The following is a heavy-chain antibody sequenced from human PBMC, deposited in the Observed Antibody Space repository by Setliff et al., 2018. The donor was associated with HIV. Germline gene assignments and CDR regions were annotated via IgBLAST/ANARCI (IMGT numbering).Heavy chain of an antibody. D-gene: IGHD3-16*01. CDR3: AKGVKWLDP. Sequence: PGGSLRLSCAASGFTLSSNHMTWVRQAPGKGLEWVSFIYSDGRTHYADSVKGLFTLSRDNSKNMMHLQMNGLRPEDTAVYYCAKGVKWLDPWGQGTLVTVSS. V-gene: IGHV3-53*01. CDR1: GFTLSSNH. CDR2: IYSDGRT. J-gene: IGHJ5*02.